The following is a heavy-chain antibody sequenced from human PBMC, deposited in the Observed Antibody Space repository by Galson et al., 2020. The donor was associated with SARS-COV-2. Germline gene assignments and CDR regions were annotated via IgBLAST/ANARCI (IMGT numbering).Heavy chain of an antibody. CDR1: GFTFSSYA. D-gene: IGHD3-22*01. V-gene: IGHV3-23*01. CDR3: ATPRGDYYDSGAFDI. Sequence: GGSLRLSCAASGFTFSSYAMSWVRQAPGKGLEWVSAMSGSGGSTYYADPVKGRFTISRDNSKNTLYLQMNSLRPEDTAVYYFATPRGDYYDSGAFDIWGQGTMVTVSS. J-gene: IGHJ3*02. CDR2: MSGSGGST.